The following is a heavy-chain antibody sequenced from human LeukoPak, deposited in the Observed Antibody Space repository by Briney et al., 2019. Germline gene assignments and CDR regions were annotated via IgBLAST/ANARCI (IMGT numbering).Heavy chain of an antibody. CDR3: ARGDIVVVVAATGAFDI. J-gene: IGHJ3*02. D-gene: IGHD2-15*01. CDR1: GYTFTSYY. V-gene: IGHV1-46*01. Sequence: ASVKVSCKASGYTFTSYYMHWVRQAPGQGLEWMGIINPSGGRTSYAQKFQGRVTMTRDMSTSTVYMELSSLRSEDAAVYYCARGDIVVVVAATGAFDIWGQGTMVTVSS. CDR2: INPSGGRT.